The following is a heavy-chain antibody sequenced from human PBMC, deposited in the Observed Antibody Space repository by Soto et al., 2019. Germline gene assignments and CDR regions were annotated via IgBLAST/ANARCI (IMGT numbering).Heavy chain of an antibody. CDR1: GGSFSGYY. CDR2: INHSGST. V-gene: IGHV4-34*01. J-gene: IGHJ6*02. D-gene: IGHD5-18*01. CDR3: AREGRWGNSYGYYYYYGMDV. Sequence: SETLSLTCAVYGGSFSGYYWSWIRQPPGKGLDWIGEINHSGSTNYNPSLKSRITINPDTSKNQFSLQLNSVTPEDTAVYYCAREGRWGNSYGYYYYYGMDVWGQGTTVTVSS.